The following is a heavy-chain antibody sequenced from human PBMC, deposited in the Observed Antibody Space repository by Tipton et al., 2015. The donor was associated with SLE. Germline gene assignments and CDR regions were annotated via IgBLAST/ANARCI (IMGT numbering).Heavy chain of an antibody. J-gene: IGHJ6*02. CDR3: AYQMLMARGSYVRYGMDV. Sequence: TLSLTCTISGYSISSGYYWGWIRQPPGKGPEWIGNIYDSGYTNYNPSLKSRVTISVDTSKNQFSLRLTSVTAADTAVYYCAYQMLMARGSYVRYGMDVWGQGTTVSVS. CDR2: IYDSGYT. CDR1: GYSISSGYY. D-gene: IGHD2-2*01. V-gene: IGHV4-38-2*02.